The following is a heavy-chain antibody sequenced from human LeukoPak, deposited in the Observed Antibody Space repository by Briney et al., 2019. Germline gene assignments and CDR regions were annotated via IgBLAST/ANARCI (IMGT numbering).Heavy chain of an antibody. V-gene: IGHV1-18*01. J-gene: IGHJ6*02. CDR3: ARASSPDYDFWSGYYGAQKPDYGMDG. D-gene: IGHD3-3*01. Sequence: GASVKVSCKASGYTFTSYGISWVRQAPGQGLEWMGWISVYNGNTNYAQKLQGRVTMTTDTSTSTAYMELRSLRSDDTAVYYCARASSPDYDFWSGYYGAQKPDYGMDGWGQGTTVTVSS. CDR2: ISVYNGNT. CDR1: GYTFTSYG.